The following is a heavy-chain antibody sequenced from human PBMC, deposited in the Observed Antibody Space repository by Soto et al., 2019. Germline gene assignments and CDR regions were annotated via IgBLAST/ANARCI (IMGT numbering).Heavy chain of an antibody. D-gene: IGHD5-12*01. J-gene: IGHJ4*02. CDR3: EREYSGYDLYY. V-gene: IGHV4-59*01. Sequence: QVQLKESGPGLVKPSETLSLTCTVSGGSISSYYWSWIRQPPGKGLQWIGYIYYRGSTNYNPSLKSRVTISVDTSRNQFSLKLSSVTAADTAVYYCEREYSGYDLYYWGQGSLVTVSS. CDR1: GGSISSYY. CDR2: IYYRGST.